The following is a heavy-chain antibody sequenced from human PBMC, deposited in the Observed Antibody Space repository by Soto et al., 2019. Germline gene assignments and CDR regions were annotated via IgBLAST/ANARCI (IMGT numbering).Heavy chain of an antibody. CDR2: IWYNGSNK. CDR3: ANSYDFWSGYRTYIDY. Sequence: GGSLRLSCTASGFTFSSYSMNWVRQAPGKGLEWVAAIWYNGSNKFYADSVKGRFTISRDNAKNTLYLQMNSLRAEDTAVYYCANSYDFWSGYRTYIDYWGQGTLVTVSS. CDR1: GFTFSSYS. J-gene: IGHJ4*02. V-gene: IGHV3-33*08. D-gene: IGHD3-3*01.